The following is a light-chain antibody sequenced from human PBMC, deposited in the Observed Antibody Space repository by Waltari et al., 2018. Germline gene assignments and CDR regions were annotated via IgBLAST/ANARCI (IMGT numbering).Light chain of an antibody. CDR2: HAS. J-gene: IGKJ4*01. CDR1: QSVSTF. CDR3: QQRANWPPLT. V-gene: IGKV3-11*01. Sequence: EIFLTQSPATLSLAPGERATLSCRASQSVSTFLAWYQQKPGQAPRLLIYHASTRAPGVPARFSGSGSGTDFTLTISSLEPEDFGVYYCQQRANWPPLTFGGVTKVEI.